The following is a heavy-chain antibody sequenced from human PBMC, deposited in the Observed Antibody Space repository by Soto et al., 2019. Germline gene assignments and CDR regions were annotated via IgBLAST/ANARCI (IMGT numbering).Heavy chain of an antibody. Sequence: SETLSLTCTVSGGSISSGGYYWSWIRQHPGKGLEWIGYIYYSGSTYYNPSLKSRVTISVDTSKNQFSLKLSSVTAADTAVYYCARATTVWRIDYWGQGTLVTVSS. J-gene: IGHJ4*02. V-gene: IGHV4-31*03. CDR3: ARATTVWRIDY. CDR1: GGSISSGGYY. CDR2: IYYSGST. D-gene: IGHD4-17*01.